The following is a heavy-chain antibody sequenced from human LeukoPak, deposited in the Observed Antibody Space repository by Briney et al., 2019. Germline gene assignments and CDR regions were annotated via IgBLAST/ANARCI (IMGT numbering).Heavy chain of an antibody. CDR1: GFTFSSYG. D-gene: IGHD4-11*01. CDR3: ARDVGPTPFFDY. J-gene: IGHJ4*02. CDR2: IRYDGSNK. V-gene: IGHV3-30*02. Sequence: GGSLRLSCAASGFTFSSYGMHWVRQAPGKGLEWVAFIRYDGSNKYYADSVKGRFTISRDNSKNTLYLQINSLRAEDTAVYYCARDVGPTPFFDYWGRGTLVTVSS.